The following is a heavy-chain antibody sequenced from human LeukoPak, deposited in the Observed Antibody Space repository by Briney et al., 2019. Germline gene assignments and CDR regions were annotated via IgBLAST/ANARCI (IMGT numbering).Heavy chain of an antibody. V-gene: IGHV3-30*03. Sequence: GRSLRLSCAASGFTFSSCAMHWVRQAPGKGLEWVAVISYDGSNKYYADSVKGRFTISRDNYKNTLYLQMNSLRAEDTAVYYCATRSNYYDSSGKLPGAFDIWGQGTMVTVSS. CDR1: GFTFSSCA. J-gene: IGHJ3*02. CDR2: ISYDGSNK. D-gene: IGHD3-22*01. CDR3: ATRSNYYDSSGKLPGAFDI.